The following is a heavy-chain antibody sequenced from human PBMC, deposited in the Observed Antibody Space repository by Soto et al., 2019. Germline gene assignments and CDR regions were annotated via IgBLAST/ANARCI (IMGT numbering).Heavy chain of an antibody. CDR2: IKQDGSEK. Sequence: EVQLVESGGGLVQPGGSLRLSCAAAGFTCSSYWMSWVRQAPGKGLEWVANIKQDGSEKYYVDSVKGGFTISRDNAKNSLYLQMNRLRAEDTAVYYCARARSSSWYYFDYWGQGTLVTVSS. CDR3: ARARSSSWYYFDY. J-gene: IGHJ4*02. CDR1: GFTCSSYW. V-gene: IGHV3-7*01. D-gene: IGHD6-13*01.